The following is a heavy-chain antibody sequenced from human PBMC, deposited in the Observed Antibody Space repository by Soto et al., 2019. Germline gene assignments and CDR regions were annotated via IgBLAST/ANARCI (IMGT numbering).Heavy chain of an antibody. CDR2: IYPGDSDT. J-gene: IGHJ6*02. Sequence: GESLTISCKGSGYSTTNYWVGWVRQMHGKGLEWMGIIYPGDSDTRYSPSFQGQVTISADKSISTAYLQWSSLKASDTAMYYCARPGQQGYYGMDVWGQGTTVTVSS. CDR3: ARPGQQGYYGMDV. V-gene: IGHV5-51*01. CDR1: GYSTTNYW. D-gene: IGHD6-13*01.